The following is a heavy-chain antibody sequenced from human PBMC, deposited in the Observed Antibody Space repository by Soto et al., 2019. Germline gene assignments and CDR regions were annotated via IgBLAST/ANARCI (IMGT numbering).Heavy chain of an antibody. D-gene: IGHD6-13*01. J-gene: IGHJ4*02. CDR1: GGSISSGGYY. Sequence: SETLSLTCTVSGGSISSGGYYWSWIRQHPGKGLEWIGYIYYSGSTYYNPSLKSRVTISVDTSKNQFSLKLSSVTAADTAVYYCARYIAAAEVSTFDYWGQGTLVTVSS. CDR3: ARYIAAAEVSTFDY. CDR2: IYYSGST. V-gene: IGHV4-31*03.